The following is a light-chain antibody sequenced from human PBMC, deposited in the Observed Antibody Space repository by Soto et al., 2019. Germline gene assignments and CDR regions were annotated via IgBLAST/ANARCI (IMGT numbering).Light chain of an antibody. CDR2: LNSDGSH. V-gene: IGLV4-69*01. Sequence: QPVLTQSPSASASLGASVKLTCTLSSGHSSYAIAWQQQQPEKGPRYLMKLNSDGSHSKGDGIPDRFSGSSSGAERYLTISGLQSEDEADYYCQTWGSDVVVFGGGTKLTVL. CDR3: QTWGSDVVV. CDR1: SGHSSYA. J-gene: IGLJ3*02.